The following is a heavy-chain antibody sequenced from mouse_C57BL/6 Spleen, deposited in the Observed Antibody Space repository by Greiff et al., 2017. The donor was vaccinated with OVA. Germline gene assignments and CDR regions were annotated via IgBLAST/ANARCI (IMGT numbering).Heavy chain of an antibody. CDR2: INPNNGGT. CDR3: ARSFYYYGSSQYYYAMDY. V-gene: IGHV1-26*01. J-gene: IGHJ4*01. D-gene: IGHD1-1*01. Sequence: VQLQQSGPELVKPGASVKISCKASGYTFTDYYMNWVKQSHGKSLEWIGDINPNNGGTSYNQKFKGKATLTVDKSSSTAYMELRSLTSEDSAVYYCARSFYYYGSSQYYYAMDYWGQGTSVTVSS. CDR1: GYTFTDYY.